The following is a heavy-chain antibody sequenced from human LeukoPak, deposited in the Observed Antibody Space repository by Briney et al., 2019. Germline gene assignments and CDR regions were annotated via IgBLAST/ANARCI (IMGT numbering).Heavy chain of an antibody. Sequence: ASVKVSCKASGYTFTSYDINWVRQATGQGLEWMGWMNPNSGNTGYAQKFQGRVTMTTDTSTSTAYMELRSLRSDDTAVYYCARDLTTVTDWYFDLWGRGTLVTVSS. CDR3: ARDLTTVTDWYFDL. CDR1: GYTFTSYD. D-gene: IGHD4-17*01. V-gene: IGHV1-8*01. CDR2: MNPNSGNT. J-gene: IGHJ2*01.